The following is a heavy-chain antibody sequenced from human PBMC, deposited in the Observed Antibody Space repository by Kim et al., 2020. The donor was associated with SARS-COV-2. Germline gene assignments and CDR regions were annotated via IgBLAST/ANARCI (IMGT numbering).Heavy chain of an antibody. CDR2: IYYSGST. V-gene: IGHV4-39*07. J-gene: IGHJ5*02. CDR3: ARAPRLYDILTGYSNWFDP. Sequence: SETLSLTCTVSGGSISSSSYYWGWIRQPPGKGLEWIGSIYYSGSTYYNPSLKSRVTISVDTSKNQFSLKLSSVTAADTAVYYCARAPRLYDILTGYSNWFDPWGQGTLVTVSS. D-gene: IGHD3-9*01. CDR1: GGSISSSSYY.